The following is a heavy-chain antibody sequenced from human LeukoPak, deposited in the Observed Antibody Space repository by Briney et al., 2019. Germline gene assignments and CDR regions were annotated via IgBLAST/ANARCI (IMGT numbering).Heavy chain of an antibody. CDR1: GGTFSSYV. D-gene: IGHD3-10*01. CDR2: IIPIFGTA. J-gene: IGHJ4*02. CDR3: ARVGRTGSGSYCY. V-gene: IGHV1-69*13. Sequence: GASVKVSCKASGGTFSSYVISWVRQAPGQGLEWMGGIIPIFGTANYAQEFQGRVTITADESTSTAYMELSSLRSEDTAVYYCARVGRTGSGSYCYWGQGTLVTVSS.